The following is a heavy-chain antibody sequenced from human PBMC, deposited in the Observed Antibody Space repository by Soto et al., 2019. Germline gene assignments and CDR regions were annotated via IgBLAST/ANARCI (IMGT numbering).Heavy chain of an antibody. CDR1: GFTLSNAW. CDR3: TTDEEYGYRLYAFDI. D-gene: IGHD5-12*01. J-gene: IGHJ3*02. Sequence: GGCLRLSCAASGFTLSNAWMSWVRQAPGKGLEWVGRIKSKTDGGTTDYAAPVKGRFTISRDDSKNTLYLQMNSLKTEDTAVYYCTTDEEYGYRLYAFDISGQGTIVP. V-gene: IGHV3-15*01. CDR2: IKSKTDGGTT.